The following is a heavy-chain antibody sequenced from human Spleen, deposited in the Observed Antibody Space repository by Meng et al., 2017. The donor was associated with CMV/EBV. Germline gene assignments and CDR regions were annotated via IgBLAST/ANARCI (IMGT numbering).Heavy chain of an antibody. CDR2: ISSSSSTI. Sequence: LRLSCAASRFTFSYYYMSWIRQAPGKGLEWISYISSSSSTIHYADSVRGRFTISRDNAKKSLNLQMDSLRAEDTAVYYCARWRGYFDYWGQGTLVTVSS. CDR1: RFTFSYYY. J-gene: IGHJ4*02. V-gene: IGHV3-11*01. CDR3: ARWRGYFDY.